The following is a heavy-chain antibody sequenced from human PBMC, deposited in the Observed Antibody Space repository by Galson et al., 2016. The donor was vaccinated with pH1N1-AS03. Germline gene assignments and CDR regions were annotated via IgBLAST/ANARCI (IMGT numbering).Heavy chain of an antibody. J-gene: IGHJ4*01. CDR2: IKTDGGDK. D-gene: IGHD1-1*01. V-gene: IGHV3-7*03. CDR3: ARENWSVEY. CDR1: GFTFTNYW. Sequence: SLRLSCAASGFTFTNYWMTWVRQAPGKGLEWVANIKTDGGDKNYVDSVKGRFIISRDNAKNSLYLQMNSLRAEDTAVYYCARENWSVEYWGHGTLVTVSS.